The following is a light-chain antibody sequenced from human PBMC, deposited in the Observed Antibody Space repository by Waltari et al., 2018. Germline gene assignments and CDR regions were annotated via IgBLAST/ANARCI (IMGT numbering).Light chain of an antibody. Sequence: DIQMTQSPSSLSASVRNRVTITCQASQDIYNYLNWYQKKAGKAPKLLIYDASNLETWVPSRFSGGGSGIHFTSPITCLQPEDIATYYCPLYDNLPPPSYTFGQGTKLEIK. V-gene: IGKV1-33*01. CDR1: QDIYNY. CDR3: PLYDNLPPPSYT. J-gene: IGKJ2*01. CDR2: DAS.